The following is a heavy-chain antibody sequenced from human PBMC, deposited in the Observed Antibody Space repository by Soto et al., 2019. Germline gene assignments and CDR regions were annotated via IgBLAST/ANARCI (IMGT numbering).Heavy chain of an antibody. CDR1: GGSISSGDYY. CDR3: ARVPAAQPYYYGMDV. J-gene: IGHJ6*02. V-gene: IGHV4-30-4*01. CDR2: IYYSGST. Sequence: SETLSLTCTVSGGSISSGDYYWSWIRQPPGKGLEWIGYIYYSGSTYYNPSLKSRVTISVDTSKNQFSLKLSSVTAADTAVYYCARVPAAQPYYYGMDVWGQGTTVTVSS. D-gene: IGHD2-2*01.